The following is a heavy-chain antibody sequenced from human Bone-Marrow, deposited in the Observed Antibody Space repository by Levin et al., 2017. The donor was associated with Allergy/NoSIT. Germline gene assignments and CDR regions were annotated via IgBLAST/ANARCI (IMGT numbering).Heavy chain of an antibody. J-gene: IGHJ4*02. CDR2: IDWDDDK. CDR1: GFSLSTSGMC. Sequence: SGPTLVKPTQTLTLTCTFSGFSLSTSGMCVSWIRQPPGKALEWLALIDWDDDKYYSTSLKTRLTISKDTSKNQVVLTMTNMDPVDTATYYCARSTFPSKYCSSTSCDCHYFDYWGQGTLVTVSS. CDR3: ARSTFPSKYCSSTSCDCHYFDY. D-gene: IGHD2-2*01. V-gene: IGHV2-70*01.